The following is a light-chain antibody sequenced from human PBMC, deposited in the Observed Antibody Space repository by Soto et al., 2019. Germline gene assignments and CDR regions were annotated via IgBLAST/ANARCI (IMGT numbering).Light chain of an antibody. V-gene: IGLV2-14*01. CDR1: SSDVGGYNY. Sequence: QSVLTQPASVSGSPGQSITISCTGTSSDVGGYNYVSWYQQYPGKAPKLMIYVVSNRPSGVSNRFSGSKSGNTASLTISGLQAEDEADYYCSSYTTYSTPVFGTGTKLTVL. CDR3: SSYTTYSTPV. CDR2: VVS. J-gene: IGLJ1*01.